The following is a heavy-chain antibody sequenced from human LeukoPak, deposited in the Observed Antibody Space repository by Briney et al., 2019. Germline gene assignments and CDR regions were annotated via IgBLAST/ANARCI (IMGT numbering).Heavy chain of an antibody. D-gene: IGHD6-13*01. V-gene: IGHV4-4*07. J-gene: IGHJ5*02. CDR3: ARGRIAGTWFDP. CDR2: IYVSGRT. CDR1: SGSISSYY. Sequence: SETLSLTCTVSSGSISSYYWTWIRQPAGKGLEWIGRIYVSGRTNYSPSLKSRVTMSVDTSKNQFSLKLSSMTAADTAIYYCARGRIAGTWFDPWGQGILVTVSS.